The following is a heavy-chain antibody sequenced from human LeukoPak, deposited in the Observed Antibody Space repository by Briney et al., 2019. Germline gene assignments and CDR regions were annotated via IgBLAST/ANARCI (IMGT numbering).Heavy chain of an antibody. CDR2: IYSSGST. D-gene: IGHD2-15*01. J-gene: IGHJ5*02. V-gene: IGHV4-30-4*01. Sequence: KPSETLSLTCTVSGGSISSGDYYWSWIRQPPGKGLEGIGYIYSSGSTYYNPSLKSRVTISVDTSKNQFSLKLSSVTAADTAVYYCARAVSRVVAATRFDPWGQGTLVTVSS. CDR1: GGSISSGDYY. CDR3: ARAVSRVVAATRFDP.